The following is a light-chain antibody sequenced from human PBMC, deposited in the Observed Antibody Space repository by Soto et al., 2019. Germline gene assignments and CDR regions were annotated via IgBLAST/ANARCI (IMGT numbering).Light chain of an antibody. CDR1: QAVNTR. CDR2: LAS. Sequence: EIVLTQPPATLSSFPGDRVTLSCRASQAVNTRLAWYQHRPGQAPRLLIYLASNRAAGVPARFSGSGSGTDFTLTISDVEPEDFAVYYCHQRQSWPRTFXQGTKADIK. J-gene: IGKJ1*01. V-gene: IGKV3-11*01. CDR3: HQRQSWPRT.